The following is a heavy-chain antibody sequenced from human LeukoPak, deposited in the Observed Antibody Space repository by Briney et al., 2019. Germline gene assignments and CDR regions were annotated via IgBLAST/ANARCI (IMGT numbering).Heavy chain of an antibody. CDR2: INPNSGDT. D-gene: IGHD6-13*01. J-gene: IGHJ4*02. Sequence: GASVKVSCKASGYIFTGYYMHWVRQAPGQGLEWMGWINPNSGDTNYAQKFQGRVTITADESTSTAYMELSSLRSEDTAVYYCARDSNHYFDYWGQGTLVTVSS. CDR1: GYIFTGYY. V-gene: IGHV1-2*02. CDR3: ARDSNHYFDY.